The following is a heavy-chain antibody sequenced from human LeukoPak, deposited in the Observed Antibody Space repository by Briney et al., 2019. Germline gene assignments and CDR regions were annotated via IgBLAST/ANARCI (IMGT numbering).Heavy chain of an antibody. CDR1: RFTFSTYD. Sequence: GGSLRLSCAASRFTFSTYDMHWVRQATGKGLEWVSGIGTAGDTYYAGSVKGRFTISRENAKNSFYLQMNSLRAGDTAVYYRARGTYYYASGSSHPEFDYWGQGTLVTVSS. J-gene: IGHJ4*02. CDR2: IGTAGDT. V-gene: IGHV3-13*01. D-gene: IGHD3-10*01. CDR3: ARGTYYYASGSSHPEFDY.